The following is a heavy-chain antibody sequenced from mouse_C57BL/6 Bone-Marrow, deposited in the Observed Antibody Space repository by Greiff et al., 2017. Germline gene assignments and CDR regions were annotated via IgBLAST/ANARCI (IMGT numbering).Heavy chain of an antibody. CDR1: GSTFPSSW. D-gene: IGHD2-5*01. J-gene: IGHJ3*01. V-gene: IGHV1-53*01. CDR3: ARKPAYYSNFWFAY. CDR2: INPSNGGT. Sequence: QVQLKESGTELVKPGASVKLSCKASGSTFPSSWMHWVKQRPGQGLEWIGNINPSNGGTNYNEKFKSKATLTVDKSSSTAYMQLSSLTSEDSAVYYCARKPAYYSNFWFAYWGQGTLVTVSA.